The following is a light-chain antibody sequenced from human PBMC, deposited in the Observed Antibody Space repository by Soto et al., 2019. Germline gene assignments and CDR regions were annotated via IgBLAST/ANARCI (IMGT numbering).Light chain of an antibody. Sequence: IQVTQSPSCLSASLGYSVTISGRASQAISTYLAWYQQKPGKAHNLLIYAANTLQSGVQSRFSGSGYGTHFTLTITTLQPEDFGTYYCKQGHASPLTFGQGTRLEIK. CDR2: AAN. CDR1: QAISTY. CDR3: KQGHASPLT. J-gene: IGKJ5*01. V-gene: IGKV1-9*01.